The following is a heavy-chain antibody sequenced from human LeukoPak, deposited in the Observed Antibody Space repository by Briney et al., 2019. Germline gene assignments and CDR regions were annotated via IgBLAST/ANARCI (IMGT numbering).Heavy chain of an antibody. J-gene: IGHJ4*02. CDR1: GFTFSDYY. D-gene: IGHD5-12*01. CDR3: AKDLATPSGGTFDY. V-gene: IGHV3-11*05. Sequence: GGSLRPSCAASGFTFSDYYMSWIGQAPGRGLEWVSYISSSSSYTNYADSVKGRFTISRDNAKNSLYLQMNSLRAEDTAVYYCAKDLATPSGGTFDYWGQGTLVTVSS. CDR2: ISSSSSYT.